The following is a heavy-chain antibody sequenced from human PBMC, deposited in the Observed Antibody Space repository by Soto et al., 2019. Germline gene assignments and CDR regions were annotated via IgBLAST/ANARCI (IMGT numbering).Heavy chain of an antibody. CDR2: INHSGST. J-gene: IGHJ4*02. D-gene: IGHD4-4*01. Sequence: SETLSLTCAVYGGSFSGYYWSWIRQPPGKGLEWIGEINHSGSTNYNPSLKSRVTISVDTSKNQFSLKLSSVTAADTAVYYCARGVSPSGTVSFDYWGQGTRVTVSS. CDR3: ARGVSPSGTVSFDY. CDR1: GGSFSGYY. V-gene: IGHV4-34*01.